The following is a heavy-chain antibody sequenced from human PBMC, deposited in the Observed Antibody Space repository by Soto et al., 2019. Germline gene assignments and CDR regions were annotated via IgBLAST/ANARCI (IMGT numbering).Heavy chain of an antibody. CDR1: VGSINSYH. CDR2: GHYSGTT. V-gene: IGHV4-59*01. CDR3: ARTRGSGWYGDNWFDP. J-gene: IGHJ5*02. Sequence: SETLSLTCTVSVGSINSYHWSWIRQPPGKGLEWIGYGHYSGTTYYNPSLKSRVTMSVDMSKNQFSLKLSSVTAADTAVYYCARTRGSGWYGDNWFDPWGQGTLVTV. D-gene: IGHD6-19*01.